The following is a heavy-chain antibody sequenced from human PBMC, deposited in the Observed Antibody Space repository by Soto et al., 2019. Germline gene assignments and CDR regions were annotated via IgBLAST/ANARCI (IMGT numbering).Heavy chain of an antibody. V-gene: IGHV4-31*03. CDR1: GGSISSGGYY. CDR2: IYYSGST. J-gene: IGHJ6*03. Sequence: SETLSLTCTVSGGSISSGGYYWSWIRQHPGKGLEWIGYIYYSGSTYYNPSLKSRVTISVDTSKNQFSLKLSSVTAADTAVYYCARDRQGYYYGSGPPPDFHYYYYMDVWGKGTTVTVSS. CDR3: ARDRQGYYYGSGPPPDFHYYYYMDV. D-gene: IGHD3-10*01.